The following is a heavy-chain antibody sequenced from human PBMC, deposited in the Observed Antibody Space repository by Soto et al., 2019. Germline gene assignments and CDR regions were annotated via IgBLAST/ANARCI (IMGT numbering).Heavy chain of an antibody. D-gene: IGHD3-10*01. J-gene: IGHJ6*02. CDR2: ISSSGSTI. Sequence: GGSLRLSCAASGFTFSSYEMNWVRQAPGKGLEWVSYISSSGSTIYYADSVKGRFTISRDNAKNSLYLQMNSLRAEDTAVNYCASVRGAYYGNYYYGMDVWGQGTTVTVSS. CDR3: ASVRGAYYGNYYYGMDV. CDR1: GFTFSSYE. V-gene: IGHV3-48*03.